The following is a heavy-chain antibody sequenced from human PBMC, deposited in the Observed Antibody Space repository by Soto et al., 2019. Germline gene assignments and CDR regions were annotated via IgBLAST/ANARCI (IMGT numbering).Heavy chain of an antibody. J-gene: IGHJ6*01. CDR1: GGSISSGGRY. Sequence: SETLSRTCSVSGGSISSGGRYWNWIRQQPGKGLEWLGYIYYSGSTDYNPSLKSRVTISVDRSKNQFSLNLSSVPAADTAIYYFAIERGGCHWSPRYGFGVWGQGNTGPGSS. CDR2: IYYSGST. V-gene: IGHV4-31*03. D-gene: IGHD2-15*01. CDR3: AIERGGCHWSPRYGFGV.